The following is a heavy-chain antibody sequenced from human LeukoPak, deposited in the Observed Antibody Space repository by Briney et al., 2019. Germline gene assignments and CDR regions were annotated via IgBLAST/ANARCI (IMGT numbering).Heavy chain of an antibody. V-gene: IGHV3-30*04. D-gene: IGHD5-18*01. CDR3: ARDSGYSYGSDY. J-gene: IGHJ4*02. CDR2: ISYDGSNK. Sequence: GGSLRLSCAASGFTFSSYAMHWVRQAPGEGLEWVAVISYDGSNKYYADSVKGRFTISRDNSKNTLYLQMNSLRAEDTAVYYCARDSGYSYGSDYWGQGTLVTVSS. CDR1: GFTFSSYA.